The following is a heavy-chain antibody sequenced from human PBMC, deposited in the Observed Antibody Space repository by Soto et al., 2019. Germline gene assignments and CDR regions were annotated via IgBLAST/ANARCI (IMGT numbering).Heavy chain of an antibody. V-gene: IGHV4-61*01. CDR1: GGSVSSGSYY. CDR3: ARARYSGSYYNAFDI. J-gene: IGHJ3*02. D-gene: IGHD1-26*01. CDR2: IYYSGST. Sequence: SETLSLTCTVPGGSVSSGSYYWSWIRQPPGKGLEWIGYIYYSGSTNYNPSLKSRVTISVDTSKNQFSLKLSSVTAADTAVYYCARARYSGSYYNAFDIWGQGTMVTVSS.